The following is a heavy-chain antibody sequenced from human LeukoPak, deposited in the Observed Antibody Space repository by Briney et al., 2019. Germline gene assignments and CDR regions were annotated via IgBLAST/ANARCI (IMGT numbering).Heavy chain of an antibody. CDR2: LYYSGST. Sequence: PSQTLSLTCTVPGGSISSADYYWSWIRQPPGKGLERLGYLYYSGSTYYNPSLKSRVTISVDTSKNQFSLKLSSVTAADTAVYYCARDPSEGWFDPWGQGTLVTVSS. V-gene: IGHV4-30-4*08. J-gene: IGHJ5*02. CDR1: GGSISSADYY. CDR3: ARDPSEGWFDP.